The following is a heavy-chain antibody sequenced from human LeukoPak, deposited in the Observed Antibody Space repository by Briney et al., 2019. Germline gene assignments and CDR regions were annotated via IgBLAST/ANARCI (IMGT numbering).Heavy chain of an antibody. J-gene: IGHJ4*02. V-gene: IGHV3-30*03. CDR3: ARVGGGLFDY. D-gene: IGHD2-15*01. Sequence: PGGSLRLSCAASGFTLSSFGMHWVRQAPGKGLEWVAVISYDASNKYFADSVKGRFTISRDNSKNTLDLQMNSLRAEDTAVYYCARVGGGLFDYWGQGTLVTVSS. CDR1: GFTLSSFG. CDR2: ISYDASNK.